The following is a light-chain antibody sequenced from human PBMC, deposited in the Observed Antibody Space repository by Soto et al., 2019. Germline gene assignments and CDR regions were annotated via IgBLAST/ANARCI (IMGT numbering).Light chain of an antibody. CDR3: EPYGSAPIT. J-gene: IGKJ5*01. Sequence: ECATNTCRASQSVPRSYLAWYQQKPGQAPRLLIYGTSSRATGIPDRFIVSGHGTDFNLTLRSRDSEYFAVPYCEPYGSAPITFGLGTRLEIK. CDR1: QSVPRSY. V-gene: IGKV3-20*01. CDR2: GTS.